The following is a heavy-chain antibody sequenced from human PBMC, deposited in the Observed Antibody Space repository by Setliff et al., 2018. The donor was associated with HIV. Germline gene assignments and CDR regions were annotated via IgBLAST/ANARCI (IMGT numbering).Heavy chain of an antibody. Sequence: GGSLRLSCGASGFNFRNYGMHWVRQAPGRGLEWVAVIWYNGILQYYLDSVKGRFTVSRDNSKNTVYLQMNSLRAEDTAVYYCARDQIYYDSGSYPFYMDVWGKGTTVTVSS. CDR2: IWYNGILQ. J-gene: IGHJ6*03. CDR1: GFNFRNYG. D-gene: IGHD3-22*01. V-gene: IGHV3-33*01. CDR3: ARDQIYYDSGSYPFYMDV.